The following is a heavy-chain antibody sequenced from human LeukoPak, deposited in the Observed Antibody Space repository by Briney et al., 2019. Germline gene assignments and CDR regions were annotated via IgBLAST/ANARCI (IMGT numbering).Heavy chain of an antibody. CDR1: GGTFSSYA. Sequence: GPSVKVSCKASGGTFSSYAISWVRQAPGRGLEWMGGIIPIFGTANYAQKFQGRVTITADESTSTAYMGLSSLRSEDTAVYYCARLNLYYYYMDVWGKGTTVTVSS. CDR3: ARLNLYYYYMDV. CDR2: IIPIFGTA. V-gene: IGHV1-69*13. D-gene: IGHD1-7*01. J-gene: IGHJ6*03.